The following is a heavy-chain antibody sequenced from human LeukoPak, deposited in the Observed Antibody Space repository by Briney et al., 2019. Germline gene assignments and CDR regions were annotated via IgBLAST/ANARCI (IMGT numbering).Heavy chain of an antibody. Sequence: ASVKVSCKASGYSFATYAITWVRQAPGLGLEWLGWIRGYNGKTNYAPKLQGRLTMTTDTSTSTAYMELRSLRSDDTAMYYCASGGATYGDPLEYDYWSQVTLVTVSS. V-gene: IGHV1-18*01. CDR1: GYSFATYA. CDR2: IRGYNGKT. CDR3: ASGGATYGDPLEYDY. J-gene: IGHJ4*02. D-gene: IGHD2-21*02.